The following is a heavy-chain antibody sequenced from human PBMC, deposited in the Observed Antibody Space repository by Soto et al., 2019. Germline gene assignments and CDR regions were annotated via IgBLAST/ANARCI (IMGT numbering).Heavy chain of an antibody. J-gene: IGHJ6*02. Sequence: QVQLVESGGGVVQPGRSLRLSCAASGFTFSSYGMHWVRQAPGKGLEWVAVISYDGSNKYYADSVKGRFTISRDNSKNPLYLQMNSLRAEDTAVYYCARETMVRGVIYYYYYGMDVWGQGTTVTVSS. CDR2: ISYDGSNK. D-gene: IGHD3-10*01. V-gene: IGHV3-30*03. CDR1: GFTFSSYG. CDR3: ARETMVRGVIYYYYYGMDV.